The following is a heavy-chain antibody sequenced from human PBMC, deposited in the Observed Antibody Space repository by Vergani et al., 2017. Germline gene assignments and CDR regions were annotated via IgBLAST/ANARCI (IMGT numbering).Heavy chain of an antibody. J-gene: IGHJ5*02. D-gene: IGHD1-26*01. CDR2: IDRTGRT. V-gene: IGHV4-38-2*02. CDR1: GYSISSGYF. Sequence: QVQLQESGPRLVKPSETLSLICSVSGYSISSGYFWGWIRQSPGKGLEWLGTIDRTGRTHLSPSLKSRLTISVDTTKNQFSLRLTSATAADTAVYYCARDNEVGARNWFDPWGQGTLVTVSS. CDR3: ARDNEVGARNWFDP.